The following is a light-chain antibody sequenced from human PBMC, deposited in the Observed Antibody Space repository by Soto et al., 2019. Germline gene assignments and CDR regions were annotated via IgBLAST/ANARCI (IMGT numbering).Light chain of an antibody. Sequence: LTQPASVSGSPGQSITISCTGTSSDVGGYNYVSWYQQHPGKAPKLMIYEVSNRPSGASNRFSGSKSGNTASLTISGLQAEDEADYYCSSYTSSSTYYVFGTGTKVTVL. V-gene: IGLV2-14*01. CDR1: SSDVGGYNY. CDR3: SSYTSSSTYYV. J-gene: IGLJ1*01. CDR2: EVS.